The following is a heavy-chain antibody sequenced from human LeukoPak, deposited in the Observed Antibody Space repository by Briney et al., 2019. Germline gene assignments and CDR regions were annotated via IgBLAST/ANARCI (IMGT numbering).Heavy chain of an antibody. V-gene: IGHV3-21*01. CDR1: GFTFSSYS. CDR2: ISSSSSYI. J-gene: IGHJ4*02. D-gene: IGHD3-9*01. CDR3: ARDGSGWGYDILTGYYKSWYFDY. Sequence: GGSLRLSCAASGFTFSSYSMNWVRQAPGKGLEWVSSISSSSSYIYYADSVKGRFTISRDNAKNSLYLQMNSLRAEDTAVYYCARDGSGWGYDILTGYYKSWYFDYWGQGTLVTVSS.